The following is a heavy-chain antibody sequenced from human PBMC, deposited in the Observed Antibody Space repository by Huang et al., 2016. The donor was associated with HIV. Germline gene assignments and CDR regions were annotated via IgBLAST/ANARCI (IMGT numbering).Heavy chain of an antibody. D-gene: IGHD5-12*01. V-gene: IGHV1-2*02. J-gene: IGHJ4*02. CDR2: VNPNNGAT. CDR3: TRDGVAPDEEFDY. Sequence: QLQLVQSGSEVKKPGASVKVSCKPSGYAFAYYFLHWLRPAPGPGLCWMAWVNPNNGATNYDEKFLGRLTVTGDTSMRTAYMELSGLTSDDTAKYYCTRDGVAPDEEFDYWGQGTVIIVSS. CDR1: GYAFAYYF.